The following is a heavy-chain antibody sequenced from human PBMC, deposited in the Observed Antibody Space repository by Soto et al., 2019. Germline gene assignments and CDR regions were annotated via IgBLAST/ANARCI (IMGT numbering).Heavy chain of an antibody. Sequence: QVQLVESGGGVVQPGRSLRLSCAASGFTFSTDAMHWVRQAPGKGLECVAIVSFDGSNKYYADSVKGRFTISRDNSKNTLYLQMSGLTPEDTAVYYCARDQTGITTTGGGRIDHWGQGTLVTVSS. V-gene: IGHV3-30-3*01. CDR1: GFTFSTDA. J-gene: IGHJ4*02. D-gene: IGHD1-20*01. CDR3: ARDQTGITTTGGGRIDH. CDR2: VSFDGSNK.